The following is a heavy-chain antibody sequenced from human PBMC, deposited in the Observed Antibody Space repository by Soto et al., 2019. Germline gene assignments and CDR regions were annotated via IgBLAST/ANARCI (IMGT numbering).Heavy chain of an antibody. D-gene: IGHD6-19*01. CDR3: AKARDQQWVRLPFYY. V-gene: IGHV3-23*01. J-gene: IGHJ4*02. CDR1: GFFFSSYT. Sequence: EVQLLESGGGLVQPGGSLRLSCVGSGFFFSSYTMTWVRQAPGKGLEWVSSFSATSENTYYADSVTGRFTIARDNSKTTLFLQMNSLTAEDTAMYYCAKARDQQWVRLPFYYWGQGILVIVSS. CDR2: FSATSENT.